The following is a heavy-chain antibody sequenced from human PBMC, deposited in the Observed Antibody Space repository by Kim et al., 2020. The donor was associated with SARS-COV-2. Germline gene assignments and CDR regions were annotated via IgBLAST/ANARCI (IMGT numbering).Heavy chain of an antibody. CDR1: GFTFSSYA. D-gene: IGHD3-9*01. J-gene: IGHJ4*02. V-gene: IGHV3-23*01. CDR2: ISGGGGST. Sequence: GGSLRLSCAASGFTFSSYAMSWVRQTPGEGLEWVSGISGGGGSTYYADSVKGRFTNSRDNSKNTLYLQMNSLRAEDTAVYYCAKPYYDILTGYYHSGPVVDYWGQGTLVTVSS. CDR3: AKPYYDILTGYYHSGPVVDY.